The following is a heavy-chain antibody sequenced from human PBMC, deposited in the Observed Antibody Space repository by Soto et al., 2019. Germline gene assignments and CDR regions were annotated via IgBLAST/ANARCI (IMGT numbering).Heavy chain of an antibody. V-gene: IGHV3-30*18. J-gene: IGHJ4*02. CDR2: ISYDGSNK. CDR3: AKFPGTGTTFCY. CDR1: GFTFSSYG. D-gene: IGHD1-7*01. Sequence: PGGSLRLSCAASGFTFSSYGMHWVRQAPGKGLEWVAVISYDGSNKYYADSVKGRFTISRDNSKNTLYLQMNSLRAEDTAVYYCAKFPGTGTTFCYWGQGTLVTVPQ.